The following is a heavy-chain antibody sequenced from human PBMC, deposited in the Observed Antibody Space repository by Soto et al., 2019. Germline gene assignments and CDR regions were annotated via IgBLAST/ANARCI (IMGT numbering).Heavy chain of an antibody. J-gene: IGHJ4*02. CDR2: ISAYNGNT. CDR3: ATYATVTSFDY. CDR1: GYSFTSYG. D-gene: IGHD4-17*01. V-gene: IGHV1-18*01. Sequence: ASVKVSCKASGYSFTSYGISWLRQAPRQGLEWMGWISAYNGNTKYAQKLQGRVTMTTDTSTSTAYMERRSLRSDDTAVYYCATYATVTSFDYWGQGTLVTVSS.